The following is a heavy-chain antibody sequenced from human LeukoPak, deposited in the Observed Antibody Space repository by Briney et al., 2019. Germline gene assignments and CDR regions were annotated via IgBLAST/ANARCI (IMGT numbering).Heavy chain of an antibody. CDR1: GFTFSAFA. Sequence: QPGGSLRLSCAASGFTFSAFAMTWVRQAPGKAPEWVSSITGGANSVFYADSVKGRFTFSRDNSKNTLYLQMNSLRAEDTAVYYCAKGAAAGKVDWFDPWGQGTLVTVSS. V-gene: IGHV3-23*01. CDR2: ITGGANSV. J-gene: IGHJ5*02. CDR3: AKGAAAGKVDWFDP. D-gene: IGHD6-13*01.